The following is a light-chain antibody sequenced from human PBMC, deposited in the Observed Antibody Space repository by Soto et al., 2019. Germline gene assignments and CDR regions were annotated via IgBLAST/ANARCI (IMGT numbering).Light chain of an antibody. CDR2: DFI. J-gene: IGLJ3*02. Sequence: QYALTQPASMSGSPGQSITISCTGTSDDVGGYDFVSWYQQHPGKVPRLIIYDFIKRPSGVSHRFSGSKSGNTASLTISGLQIEDEADYYCASYTSSSTYLFGGGTKVTVL. CDR1: SDDVGGYDF. CDR3: ASYTSSSTYL. V-gene: IGLV2-14*03.